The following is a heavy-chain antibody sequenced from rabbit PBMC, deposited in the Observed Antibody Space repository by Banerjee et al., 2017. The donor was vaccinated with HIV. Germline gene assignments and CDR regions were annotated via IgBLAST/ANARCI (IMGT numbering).Heavy chain of an antibody. CDR1: GIDLSSSFW. D-gene: IGHD4-1*01. CDR3: ARDLVGGRYYFNL. J-gene: IGHJ4*01. V-gene: IGHV1S45*01. CDR2: IYPTYGAT. Sequence: QEQLVESGGGLVTLGGSLKLTCKASGIDLSSSFWISWVRQTPGKGLEWIGCIYPTYGATDYASWAKGRFTISKTSSTTVTLQMTSLTAADTATYFCARDLVGGRYYFNLWGPGTLVTDS.